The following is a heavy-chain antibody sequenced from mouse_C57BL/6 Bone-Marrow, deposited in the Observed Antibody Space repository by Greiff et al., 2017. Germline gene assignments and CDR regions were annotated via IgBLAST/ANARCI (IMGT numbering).Heavy chain of an antibody. CDR2: IHPNSGST. CDR1: GYTFTSYW. J-gene: IGHJ1*03. D-gene: IGHD2-1*01. CDR3: ARPDGNYSWYFDV. V-gene: IGHV1-64*01. Sequence: VQLQQPGAELVKPGASVKLSCKASGYTFTSYWMHWVKQRPGQGLEWIGMIHPNSGSTNYNEKFKSKATLTVDKSSSTAYMQLSSLTSEDSAVYYCARPDGNYSWYFDVWGTGTTVTVSS.